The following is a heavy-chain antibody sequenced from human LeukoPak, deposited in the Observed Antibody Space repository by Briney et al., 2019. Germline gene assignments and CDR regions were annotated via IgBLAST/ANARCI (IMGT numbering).Heavy chain of an antibody. CDR2: IYSSGST. V-gene: IGHV4-4*07. Sequence: PSETLSLACTVSGGSISSYYWSWIRQPAGKGLEWIGRIYSSGSTNYNPSLESRVTMSIDTSKNQFSLKLTSVTAADTAVYYCAKGGRGMAVPELDYWGQGTLVTVSS. CDR1: GGSISSYY. J-gene: IGHJ4*02. CDR3: AKGGRGMAVPELDY. D-gene: IGHD6-19*01.